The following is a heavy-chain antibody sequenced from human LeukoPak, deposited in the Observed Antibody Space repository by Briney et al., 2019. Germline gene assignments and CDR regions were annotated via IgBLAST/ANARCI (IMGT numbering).Heavy chain of an antibody. J-gene: IGHJ4*02. CDR2: IWYDGSNK. V-gene: IGHV3-33*01. CDR1: GFTFSSYG. Sequence: PGGSLRLSCAASGFTFSSYGMPWVRQAPGKGLEWVAIIWYDGSNKYYADSVKGRFTISRDNSKNTLYLQMNSLRAEDTAVYYCARRYYYDSSGYYDYWGQGTLVTVSS. CDR3: ARRYYYDSSGYYDY. D-gene: IGHD3-22*01.